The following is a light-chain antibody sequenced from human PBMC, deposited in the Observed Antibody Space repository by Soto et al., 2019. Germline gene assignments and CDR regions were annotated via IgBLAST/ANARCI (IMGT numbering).Light chain of an antibody. J-gene: IGKJ1*01. Sequence: DIQMTQSPFSLSASVGDRVTITCRASQIISSYLNWYQQKPGKAPKLLIYAASSLQSGVPSRFSGSGSGTDFTLTISSLQPEDFATYYCQQSSSILWTFGQGTKVEIK. CDR1: QIISSY. CDR3: QQSSSILWT. CDR2: AAS. V-gene: IGKV1-39*01.